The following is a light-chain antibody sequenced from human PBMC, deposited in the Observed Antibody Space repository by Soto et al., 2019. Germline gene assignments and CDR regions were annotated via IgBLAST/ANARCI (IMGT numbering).Light chain of an antibody. Sequence: LTQSPSFLSASVGDRVTITCRASQPISNYLAWYQQKPGQAPRLLIYGASNRATGIPDRFSGSGSGTDFTLTISRLEPEDFAVYYCQQYGSSGTFGQGTKVEIK. CDR1: QPISNY. J-gene: IGKJ1*01. V-gene: IGKV3-20*01. CDR2: GAS. CDR3: QQYGSSGT.